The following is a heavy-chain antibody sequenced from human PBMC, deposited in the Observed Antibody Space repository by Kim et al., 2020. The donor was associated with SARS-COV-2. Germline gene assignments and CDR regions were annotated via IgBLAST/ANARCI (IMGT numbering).Heavy chain of an antibody. J-gene: IGHJ4*02. CDR2: IWYDGSNK. CDR1: GFTFSSYG. D-gene: IGHD3-22*01. V-gene: IGHV3-33*01. Sequence: GGSLRLSCAASGFTFSSYGMHWVRQAPGKGLEGVAVIWYDGSNKFYAESVKGRFTISRDNSKNTLYLQMNSLRAEDTAVYNCARDPNSGYYYFDYWGQGT. CDR3: ARDPNSGYYYFDY.